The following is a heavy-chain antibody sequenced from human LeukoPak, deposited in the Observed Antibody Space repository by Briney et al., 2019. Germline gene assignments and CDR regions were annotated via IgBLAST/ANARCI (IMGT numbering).Heavy chain of an antibody. V-gene: IGHV1-2*02. CDR1: GYTFTGYY. CDR2: INPNSGGT. CDR3: ARKRDSSSWYGDAFDI. D-gene: IGHD6-13*01. J-gene: IGHJ3*02. Sequence: ASVKVSCKASGYTFTGYYMHWVRQAPGQGLAWMGWINPNSGGTNYAQKFQGRVTMTRDTSISPAYMELSRLRSDDTAVYYCARKRDSSSWYGDAFDIWGQGTMVTVSS.